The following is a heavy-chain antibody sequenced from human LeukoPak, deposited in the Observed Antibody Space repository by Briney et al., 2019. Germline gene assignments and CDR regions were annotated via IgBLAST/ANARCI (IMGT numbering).Heavy chain of an antibody. J-gene: IGHJ6*03. CDR1: GYTFTSYG. V-gene: IGHV1-18*01. CDR3: ARDGFLGSGYRASTYYYYYMDV. Sequence: VASVKVSCKASGYTFTSYGISWVRQAPGQGLEWMGWISAYNGNTNYAQKLQGRVTMTTDTSTSTAYMELRSLRSDDTAVYYCARDGFLGSGYRASTYYYYYMDVWGKGTTVTVSS. CDR2: ISAYNGNT. D-gene: IGHD6-19*01.